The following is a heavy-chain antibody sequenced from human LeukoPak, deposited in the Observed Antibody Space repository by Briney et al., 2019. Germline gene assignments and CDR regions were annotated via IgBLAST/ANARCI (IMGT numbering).Heavy chain of an antibody. J-gene: IGHJ6*03. Sequence: SGGSLRLSCAASGFTFSDYYMSWIRHAPGKGLEWVSYISSSGSTIYYADSVKGRFTISRDNAKNSLYLQMNSLRAEDTAVYYCARERPDYYYYMDVWGKGTTVTVSS. CDR2: ISSSGSTI. D-gene: IGHD1-14*01. CDR3: ARERPDYYYYMDV. V-gene: IGHV3-11*04. CDR1: GFTFSDYY.